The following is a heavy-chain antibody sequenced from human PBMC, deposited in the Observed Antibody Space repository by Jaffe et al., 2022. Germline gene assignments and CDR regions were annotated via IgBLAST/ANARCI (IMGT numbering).Heavy chain of an antibody. CDR2: INPSGGST. V-gene: IGHV1-46*03. CDR1: GYTFTSYY. J-gene: IGHJ3*02. D-gene: IGHD1-20*01. CDR3: ARYLEYNWNDGSPLRTNAFDI. Sequence: QVQLVQSGAEVKKPGASVKVSCKASGYTFTSYYMHWVRQAPGQGLEWMGIINPSGGSTSYAQKFQGRVTMTRDTSTSTVYMELSSLRSEDTAVYYCARYLEYNWNDGSPLRTNAFDIWGQGTMVTVSS.